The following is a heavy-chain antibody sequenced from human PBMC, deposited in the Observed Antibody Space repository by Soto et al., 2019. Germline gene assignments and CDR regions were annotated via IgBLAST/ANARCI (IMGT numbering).Heavy chain of an antibody. D-gene: IGHD2-8*01. J-gene: IGHJ4*02. CDR1: GFTFSSYA. CDR3: ANRHLPMVYSIYQY. CDR2: ISGSGGST. Sequence: GSLRLSCAASGFTFSSYAMSWVRQAPGKGLEWVSAISGSGGSTYYADSVKGRFTISRDNSKNTLYLQMNSLRAEDTAVYYCANRHLPMVYSIYQYWGQGTLVTVSS. V-gene: IGHV3-23*01.